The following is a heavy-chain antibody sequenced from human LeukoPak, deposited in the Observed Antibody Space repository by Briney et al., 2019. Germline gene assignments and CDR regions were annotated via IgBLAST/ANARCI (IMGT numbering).Heavy chain of an antibody. CDR1: GGSVSSSDYY. CDR2: IYYSGST. Sequence: SETLSLTCTVSGGSVSSSDYYWGWIRQPPGKGLEWIGSIYYSGSTYYKPSLKSRVTISLDTPKKQFSLKLSSVTAADTAVYYCVRHGIAVVGTGFDYWGQGTLVTVSS. CDR3: VRHGIAVVGTGFDY. J-gene: IGHJ4*02. D-gene: IGHD6-13*01. V-gene: IGHV4-39*01.